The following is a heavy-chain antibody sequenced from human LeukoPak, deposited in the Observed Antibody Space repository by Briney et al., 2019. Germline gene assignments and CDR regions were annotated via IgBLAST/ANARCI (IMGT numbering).Heavy chain of an antibody. D-gene: IGHD5-24*01. CDR3: ARRRWLQYNWFDP. CDR1: GGSFSGYY. CDR2: INHSGST. J-gene: IGHJ5*02. V-gene: IGHV4-34*01. Sequence: PSETLSLTCAVYGGSFSGYYWSWIRQPPGKGLERIGEINHSGSTNYNPSLKSRVTISVDTSKNQFSLKLSSVTAADTAVYYCARRRWLQYNWFDPWGQGTLVTVSS.